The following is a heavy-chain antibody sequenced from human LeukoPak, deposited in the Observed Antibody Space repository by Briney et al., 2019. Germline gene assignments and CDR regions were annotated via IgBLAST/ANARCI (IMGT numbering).Heavy chain of an antibody. V-gene: IGHV3-7*01. CDR2: INQDGTDK. Sequence: GGSLGLSCAASGFTFSAYWMFWVRQAPGKGLEWVAKINQDGTDKNYVDSVRGRFTISRDNAKNSLYLRMSSLRAEDTALYYCARVSRSVAGANNWGQGTLVTVSS. CDR1: GFTFSAYW. D-gene: IGHD6-19*01. CDR3: ARVSRSVAGANN. J-gene: IGHJ4*02.